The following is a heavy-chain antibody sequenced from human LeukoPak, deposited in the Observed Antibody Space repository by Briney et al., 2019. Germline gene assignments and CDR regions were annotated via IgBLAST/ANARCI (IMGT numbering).Heavy chain of an antibody. Sequence: VGSLRLSCAASGFTFSSYSMNWVRQAPGKGLEWVSAISGSGGSTYYADSVKGRFTISRDNSKNTLYLQTNSLRAEDTAVYYCAKNPGFIAADGYWGQGTLVTVSS. CDR2: ISGSGGST. CDR1: GFTFSSYS. D-gene: IGHD6-13*01. V-gene: IGHV3-23*01. J-gene: IGHJ4*02. CDR3: AKNPGFIAADGY.